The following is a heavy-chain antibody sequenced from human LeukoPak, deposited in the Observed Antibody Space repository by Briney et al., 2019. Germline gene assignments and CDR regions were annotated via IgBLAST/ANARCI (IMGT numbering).Heavy chain of an antibody. CDR2: IYSGGST. CDR3: ATGLETPYYYGMDV. J-gene: IGHJ6*02. CDR1: GFTVSRNY. Sequence: PGGSLRLSCAASGFTVSRNYMSWVRQAPGKGLEWVSVIYSGGSTYYADSVKGRFTISRDNAKNSLYLQMNSLRDEDTAVYYCATGLETPYYYGMDVWGQGTTVTVSS. V-gene: IGHV3-66*01. D-gene: IGHD3-3*01.